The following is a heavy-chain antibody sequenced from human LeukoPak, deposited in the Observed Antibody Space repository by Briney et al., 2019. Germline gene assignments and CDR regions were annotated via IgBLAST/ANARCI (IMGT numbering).Heavy chain of an antibody. J-gene: IGHJ5*01. Sequence: GGSLRLSCAASGFTFSSYAMDWVRQAPGKGLEWVSAISGSGGGTYYADSVRGRFTISRDNSKATLFLQMNSLRAEDTAVYYCAKDLHDYGNYVGWFDSWGQGTRVTVSS. D-gene: IGHD4-11*01. V-gene: IGHV3-23*01. CDR2: ISGSGGGT. CDR1: GFTFSSYA. CDR3: AKDLHDYGNYVGWFDS.